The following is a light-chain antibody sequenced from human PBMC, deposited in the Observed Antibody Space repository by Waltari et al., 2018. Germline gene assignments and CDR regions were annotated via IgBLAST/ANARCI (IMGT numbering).Light chain of an antibody. V-gene: IGKV1-6*01. CDR3: QQYYDNPFT. CDR1: QKIYTN. CDR2: DAS. J-gene: IGKJ4*01. Sequence: QMTQSPPALSASVGDRVTISCRASQKIYTNLAWYQQKPGIAPKLLISDASNLQSWISSRFSGSGSGTDFTLTISSLQPEDSAGYYCQQYYDNPFTFGGGTKVEIK.